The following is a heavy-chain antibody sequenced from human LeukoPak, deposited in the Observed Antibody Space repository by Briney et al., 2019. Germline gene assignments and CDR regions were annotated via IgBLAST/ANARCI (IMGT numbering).Heavy chain of an antibody. CDR1: GFTFSSYW. Sequence: PGGSLRLSCAASGFTFSSYWMSWVRQAPGKGLEWVSSISGSGGSTYYADSVKGRFTISRDNSKNTLYLQMNSLRAEDTAVYYCAKQSGSGSYRNFDPWGQGTLVTVSS. D-gene: IGHD3-10*01. CDR3: AKQSGSGSYRNFDP. CDR2: ISGSGGST. V-gene: IGHV3-23*01. J-gene: IGHJ5*02.